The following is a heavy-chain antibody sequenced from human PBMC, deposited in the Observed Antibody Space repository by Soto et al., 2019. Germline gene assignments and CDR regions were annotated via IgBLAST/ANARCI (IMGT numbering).Heavy chain of an antibody. CDR3: AKAMVVVTAISGGGGFDK. J-gene: IGHJ3*02. D-gene: IGHD2-21*02. CDR1: GFTFSSYD. CDR2: IGTAGDT. V-gene: IGHV3-13*01. Sequence: SLRLSCAASGFTFSSYDMHWVRQATGKGLEWVSAIGTAGDTYYPGSVKGRFTISRDNSKNTLYLQMNSLRAEDTAVYYCAKAMVVVTAISGGGGFDKWGQGTLVTVSS.